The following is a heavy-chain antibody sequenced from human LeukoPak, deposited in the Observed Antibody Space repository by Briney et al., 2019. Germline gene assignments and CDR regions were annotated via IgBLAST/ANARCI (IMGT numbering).Heavy chain of an antibody. Sequence: PSETLSLTCTVSGGSISSYFWSWIRQPAGKGLEWIWRMYTSGSTNCNPSLKSRVIMSVDTSKNQFSLNLSSVTAADTAVYYCARSSGYYGSGSYYNSQCFDYWGQGTLVTVSS. CDR2: MYTSGST. CDR1: GGSISSYF. J-gene: IGHJ4*02. V-gene: IGHV4-4*07. CDR3: ARSSGYYGSGSYYNSQCFDY. D-gene: IGHD3-10*01.